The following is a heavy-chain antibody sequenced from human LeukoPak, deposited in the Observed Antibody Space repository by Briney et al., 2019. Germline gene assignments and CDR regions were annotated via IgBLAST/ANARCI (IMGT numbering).Heavy chain of an antibody. CDR1: GFTFSSYG. Sequence: GGSLRLSCAASGFTFSSYGMHWVRQAPGKGLEWVAVISYDGSNKYYADSVKGRFTISRDNSKNTLYLQMNSLRAEDTAVYYCAKDSGKYYYDSSAPGVDYWGQGTLVTVSS. D-gene: IGHD3-22*01. CDR2: ISYDGSNK. V-gene: IGHV3-30*18. CDR3: AKDSGKYYYDSSAPGVDY. J-gene: IGHJ4*02.